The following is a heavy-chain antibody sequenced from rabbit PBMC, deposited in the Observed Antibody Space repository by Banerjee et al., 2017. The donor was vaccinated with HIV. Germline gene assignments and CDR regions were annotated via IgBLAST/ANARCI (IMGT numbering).Heavy chain of an antibody. D-gene: IGHD8-1*01. CDR3: ARRDAGDAGGGWTTIKL. J-gene: IGHJ6*01. CDR1: GFTLSSYW. CDR2: MDAGSSGTT. Sequence: QEQLEESGGDLVKPEGSLTLTCTASGFTLSSYWICWVRQAPGKGLEWIACMDAGSSGTTNYASWAKGRFTISKTSSTTVTLQMTSLTAADTATYFCARRDAGDAGGGWTTIKLWGPGTLVTVS. V-gene: IGHV1S45*01.